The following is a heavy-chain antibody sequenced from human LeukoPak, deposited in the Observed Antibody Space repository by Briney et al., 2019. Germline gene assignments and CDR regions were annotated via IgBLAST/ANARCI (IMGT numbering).Heavy chain of an antibody. V-gene: IGHV4-4*07. CDR3: ARTGYDIYYYYGMDV. J-gene: IGHJ6*02. CDR2: IYTSGST. CDR1: GGSISSYY. Sequence: SETLSLTCTVSGGSISSYYWSWIRQPAGKGLEWIGRIYTSGSTNYNPSLKSRVTMSVDTSTNQFSLKLSSVTAADTAVYYCARTGYDIYYYYGMDVWGQGTTVTVSS. D-gene: IGHD5-12*01.